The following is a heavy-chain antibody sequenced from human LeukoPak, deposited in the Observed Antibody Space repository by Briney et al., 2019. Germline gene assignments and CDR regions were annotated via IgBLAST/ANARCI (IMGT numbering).Heavy chain of an antibody. CDR2: IRYDGSNK. V-gene: IGHV3-30*02. CDR1: GFTFSSYG. CDR3: ASIFYSIDYIFDY. J-gene: IGHJ4*02. Sequence: GGSLRLSCAASGFTFSSYGMHWVRQAPGKGLEWVAFIRYDGSNKYYADSVKGRFTISRDNSKNTLYLQMNSLRAEDTAVYYCASIFYSIDYIFDYWGQGTLVTVSS. D-gene: IGHD3-22*01.